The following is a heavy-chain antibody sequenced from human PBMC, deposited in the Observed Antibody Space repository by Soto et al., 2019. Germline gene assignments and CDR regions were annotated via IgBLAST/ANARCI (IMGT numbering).Heavy chain of an antibody. V-gene: IGHV4-38-2*02. D-gene: IGHD4-17*01. J-gene: IGHJ6*02. CDR1: GFPISSPYS. CDR3: ARVTMVIRDSDHFGVDV. CDR2: ISHTGTT. Sequence: SETLSLTCLASGFPISSPYSWGWIRQPPGKGLEWIGSISHTGTTSYSPSLTSRVSISVDTSKNQVSLKLTSVTAADTAVYFCARVTMVIRDSDHFGVDVWGHGTTVTVSS.